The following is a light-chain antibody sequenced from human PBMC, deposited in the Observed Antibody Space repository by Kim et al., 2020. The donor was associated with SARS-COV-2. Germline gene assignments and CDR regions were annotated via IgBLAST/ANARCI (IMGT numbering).Light chain of an antibody. J-gene: IGKJ2*01. V-gene: IGKV1-33*01. CDR1: QDISNY. CDR3: QQYDNLPYT. Sequence: DIQMTQSPSSLSASVGDRVTITCQASQDISNYLNWYQQKPGKAPKLLIYDASNLETGVPSRLSGSGSGTDLTFTISSLQPEDIATYYCQQYDNLPYTFGQGTKLEI. CDR2: DAS.